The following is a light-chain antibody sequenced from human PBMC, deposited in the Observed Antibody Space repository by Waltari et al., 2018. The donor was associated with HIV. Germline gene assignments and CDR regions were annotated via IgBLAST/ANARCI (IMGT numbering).Light chain of an antibody. CDR2: EVL. CDR3: SSYGGNSNVI. Sequence: QSALTQPPSASGSPGQSVTISCTGTRSDIGDYDYVSWYQHQPGEAPKLLIYEVLNRPSGVPHRFSGSKSGNTASLTVSGLQAEDEADYYCSSYGGNSNVIFGGGTKLTVL. CDR1: RSDIGDYDY. V-gene: IGLV2-8*01. J-gene: IGLJ2*01.